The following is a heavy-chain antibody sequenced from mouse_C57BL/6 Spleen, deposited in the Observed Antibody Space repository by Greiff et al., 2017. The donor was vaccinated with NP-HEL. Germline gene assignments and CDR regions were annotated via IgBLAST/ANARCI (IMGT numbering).Heavy chain of an antibody. CDR2: IDPEDGET. D-gene: IGHD2-4*01. V-gene: IGHV14-2*01. CDR1: GYTFTGYW. CDR3: ACYYDYDAGYAMDY. J-gene: IGHJ4*01. Sequence: VQLQQSGAELMKPGASVKLSCKATGYTFTGYWIEWVKQRPGHGLEWIGRIDPEDGETKYAPKFQGKATITADTSSNTAYLQLSSLTSEDTAVYYCACYYDYDAGYAMDYWGQGTSVTVSS.